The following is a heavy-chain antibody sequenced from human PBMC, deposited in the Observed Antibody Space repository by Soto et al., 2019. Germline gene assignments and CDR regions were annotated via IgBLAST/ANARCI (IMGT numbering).Heavy chain of an antibody. Sequence: ASVKVSCKASGYTFTSYDIYWVRQATGQGLEWMGRMNPNTGNSAYAQKFQGRVTVTSDTSINTVHMELNSLRSEDTAVYYCARRAETNGWNGFGADKYYFDFWGQGTLVTVSS. CDR2: MNPNTGNS. CDR3: ARRAETNGWNGFGADKYYFDF. D-gene: IGHD1-1*01. V-gene: IGHV1-8*01. J-gene: IGHJ4*02. CDR1: GYTFTSYD.